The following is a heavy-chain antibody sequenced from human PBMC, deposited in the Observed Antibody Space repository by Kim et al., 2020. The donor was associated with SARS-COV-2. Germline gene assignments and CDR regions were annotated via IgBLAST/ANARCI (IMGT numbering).Heavy chain of an antibody. CDR1: GITLTNNH. V-gene: IGHV3-66*01. D-gene: IGHD3-10*01. CDR2: IYGGGTI. CDR3: ARDIKFDGFAFFDL. J-gene: IGHJ2*01. Sequence: GGSLRLSCAASGITLTNNHMNWVRQAPGKGLEWVSVIYGGGTIDYADSVKDRFIISRDTSKNTVYLEMNSLRAEDTAVYYCARDIKFDGFAFFDLWGGGTLVSVSS.